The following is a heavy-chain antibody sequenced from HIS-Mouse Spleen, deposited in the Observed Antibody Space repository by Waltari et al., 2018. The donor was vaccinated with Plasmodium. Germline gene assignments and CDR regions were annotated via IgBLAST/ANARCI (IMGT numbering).Heavy chain of an antibody. Sequence: QLQLQESGPGLVKPSDTLSLTCTVSGGPISSSIYYCGWTRQPPGTGLEWIGSIYYSGSTYYNPSLKSRVTISVETSKNQFSLKLSSVTAADTAVYYCARDRITGTSYFDYWGQGTLVTVSS. CDR1: GGPISSSIYY. J-gene: IGHJ4*02. D-gene: IGHD1-7*01. CDR3: ARDRITGTSYFDY. CDR2: IYYSGST. V-gene: IGHV4-39*07.